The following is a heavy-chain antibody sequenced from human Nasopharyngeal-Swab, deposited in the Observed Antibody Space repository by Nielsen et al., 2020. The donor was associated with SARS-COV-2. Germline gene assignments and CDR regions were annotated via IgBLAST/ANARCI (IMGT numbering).Heavy chain of an antibody. D-gene: IGHD6-13*01. Sequence: GGSLRLSCAASGFTFSDYYMTWVRQAPGKGLDWVSYISATGNTVYYADSVKGRFTISRDNAKNSLYLQMNSLRAEDTAVYYCPRGPLTYGSRWNPDYWGQGTLVTVSS. CDR2: ISATGNTV. CDR1: GFTFSDYY. V-gene: IGHV3-11*04. CDR3: PRGPLTYGSRWNPDY. J-gene: IGHJ4*02.